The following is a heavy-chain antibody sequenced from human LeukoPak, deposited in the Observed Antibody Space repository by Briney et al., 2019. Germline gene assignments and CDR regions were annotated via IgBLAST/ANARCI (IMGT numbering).Heavy chain of an antibody. V-gene: IGHV4-31*03. D-gene: IGHD3-10*01. CDR3: ARVVWFGELLSFDY. CDR1: GGSISCGGYY. J-gene: IGHJ4*02. CDR2: IYYSGST. Sequence: PSETLSLTCTVSGGSISCGGYYWSWIRQHPGKGLEWIGYIYYSGSTYYNPSLKSRVTISVDKSKNQFSLKLSSVTAADTAVYYCARVVWFGELLSFDYWGQGTLVTVSS.